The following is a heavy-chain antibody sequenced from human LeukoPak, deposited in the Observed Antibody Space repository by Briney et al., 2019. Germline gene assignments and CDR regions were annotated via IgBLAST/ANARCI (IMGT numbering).Heavy chain of an antibody. V-gene: IGHV4-34*01. J-gene: IGHJ6*02. CDR2: INHSGST. CDR3: ARRWRWVVRGVWGSYYYGMDV. D-gene: IGHD3-10*01. Sequence: PSETLSLTCAVYGGSFSGYYWSWIRQPPGKGLEWIGEINHSGSTNYNPSLKSRGTISVDTSKNQFSLKLSSVTAADTAVYYCARRWRWVVRGVWGSYYYGMDVWGQGTTVTVSS. CDR1: GGSFSGYY.